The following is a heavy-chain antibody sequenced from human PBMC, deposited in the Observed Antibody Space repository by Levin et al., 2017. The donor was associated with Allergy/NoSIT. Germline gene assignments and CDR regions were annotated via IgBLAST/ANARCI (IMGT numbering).Heavy chain of an antibody. J-gene: IGHJ4*02. V-gene: IGHV4-59*01. CDR2: IYYSGST. CDR3: ARGRLGTNY. Sequence: ESLKISCTVSGGSISNYYWSWIRRPPGKGLEWIGSIYYSGSTNYNPSLKSRVTVSVDTSKNQFSLRLSSVTAADTAVYYCARGRLGTNYWGQGTLVTVSS. CDR1: GGSISNYY. D-gene: IGHD2-2*01.